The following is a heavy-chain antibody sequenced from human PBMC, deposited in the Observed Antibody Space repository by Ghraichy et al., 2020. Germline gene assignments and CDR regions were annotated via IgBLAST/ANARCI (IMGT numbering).Heavy chain of an antibody. V-gene: IGHV1-69*13. CDR1: GGTFSSYA. D-gene: IGHD2-15*01. Sequence: SVKVSCKASGGTFSSYAISWVRQAPGQGLEWMGGIIPIFGTANYAQKFQGRVTITADESTSTAYMELSSLRSEDTAVYYCAIGGETPHGGAFDIWGQGTMVTVSS. J-gene: IGHJ3*02. CDR3: AIGGETPHGGAFDI. CDR2: IIPIFGTA.